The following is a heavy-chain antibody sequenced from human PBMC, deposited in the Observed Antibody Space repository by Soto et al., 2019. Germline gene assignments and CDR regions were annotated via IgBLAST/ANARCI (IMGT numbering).Heavy chain of an antibody. CDR1: GYSFTSYL. D-gene: IGHD1-1*01. CDR3: ARRMAGTTGDTFNI. Sequence: AESLKISCKGSGYSFTSYLIAWVRQVPGKGLEWMGIIYPDDSDTRYSPSFQGQVTISADKSISTAYLQWSSLKASDTAMYYCARRMAGTTGDTFNIWGQGTMVTVSS. V-gene: IGHV5-51*01. CDR2: IYPDDSDT. J-gene: IGHJ3*02.